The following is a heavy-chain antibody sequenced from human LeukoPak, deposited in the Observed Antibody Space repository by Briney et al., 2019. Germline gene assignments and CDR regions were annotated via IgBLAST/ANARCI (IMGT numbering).Heavy chain of an antibody. Sequence: ASVKLSCKVSGYTLTELSMHWGRQAPGKGLEWMGGCDPEDGETIYAQKFQGRVTMTEDTSTDTAYMELSSLRSEDTAVYYCATAGPYYDFWSGYYPFDYWGQGTLVTVSS. J-gene: IGHJ4*02. V-gene: IGHV1-24*01. D-gene: IGHD3-3*01. CDR2: CDPEDGET. CDR1: GYTLTELS. CDR3: ATAGPYYDFWSGYYPFDY.